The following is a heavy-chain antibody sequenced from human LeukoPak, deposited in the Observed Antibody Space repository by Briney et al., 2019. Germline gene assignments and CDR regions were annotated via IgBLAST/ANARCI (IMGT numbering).Heavy chain of an antibody. CDR3: ARDPPSWRELGREAFDI. J-gene: IGHJ3*02. V-gene: IGHV1-69*13. CDR2: IIPIFGTA. Sequence: SVKVSCKASGGTFSSYAISWVRQAPRQGLEWMGGIIPIFGTANYAQKFQGRVTITADESTSTAYMELSSLRSEDTAVYYCARDPPSWRELGREAFDIWGQGTMVTVSS. CDR1: GGTFSSYA. D-gene: IGHD1-26*01.